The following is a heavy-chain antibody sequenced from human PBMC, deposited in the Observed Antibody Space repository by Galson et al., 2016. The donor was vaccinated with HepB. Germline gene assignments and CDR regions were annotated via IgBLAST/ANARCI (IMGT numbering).Heavy chain of an antibody. CDR3: ASGLAVRGMGV. V-gene: IGHV6-1*01. J-gene: IGHJ6*02. Sequence: CAISGDSVSSNSATWHWIRQSPSRGLEWLGRTYYRSKWHAEYAVSVNGRITINPDTAKNQFSLQLNPVHPEDTAVYYCASGLAVRGMGVWGQGTTVTVSS. CDR2: TYYRSKWHA. D-gene: IGHD3-10*01. CDR1: GDSVSSNSAT.